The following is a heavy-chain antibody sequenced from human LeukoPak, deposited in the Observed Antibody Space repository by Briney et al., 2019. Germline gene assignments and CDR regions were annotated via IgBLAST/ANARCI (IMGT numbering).Heavy chain of an antibody. V-gene: IGHV3-23*01. CDR1: GFTFSSYA. CDR3: AKDLFPLLPAAHYFDY. D-gene: IGHD2-2*01. J-gene: IGHJ4*02. CDR2: ISGSGGST. Sequence: GGSLRLSCAASGFTFSSYAMSWVRQAPGKGLEWVSAISGSGGSTYYADSVKGRFTIPRDNSKNMLYLQMNSLRAEDTAVYYCAKDLFPLLPAAHYFDYWGQGTLVTVSS.